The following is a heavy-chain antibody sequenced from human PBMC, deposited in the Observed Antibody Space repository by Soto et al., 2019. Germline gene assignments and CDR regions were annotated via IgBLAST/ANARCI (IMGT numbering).Heavy chain of an antibody. CDR1: RFTFRSYW. CDR2: INGDGSST. J-gene: IGHJ4*02. V-gene: IGHV3-74*01. CDR3: ARHGGTRPMGRYYDILTGYYNGFDY. Sequence: PGGSLRLSCAASRFTFRSYWMHWVRQAPGKGLVWVSRINGDGSSTSYADSVRGRFTISRDNAKNTLYLQMNSLRAEDTAVYYCARHGGTRPMGRYYDILTGYYNGFDYWGQGTLVTVSS. D-gene: IGHD3-9*01.